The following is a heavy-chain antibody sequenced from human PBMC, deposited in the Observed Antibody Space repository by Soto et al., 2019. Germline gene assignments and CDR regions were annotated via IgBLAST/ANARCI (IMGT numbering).Heavy chain of an antibody. CDR2: TYYSGST. V-gene: IGHV4-30-4*01. Sequence: SETLSLTCTVSGVSISSGDYYWSWIRQPPGKGLEWIGYTYYSGSTYYNPSLKSRVTTSVDTSKNQFSLKLSSVTAADTAVYYCARVRTYGDYKGHFDYWGQGTLVTVSS. CDR3: ARVRTYGDYKGHFDY. J-gene: IGHJ4*02. D-gene: IGHD4-17*01. CDR1: GVSISSGDYY.